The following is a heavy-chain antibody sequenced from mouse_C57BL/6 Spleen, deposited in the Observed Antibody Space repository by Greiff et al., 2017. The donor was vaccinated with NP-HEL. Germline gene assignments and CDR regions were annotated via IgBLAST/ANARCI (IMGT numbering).Heavy chain of an antibody. CDR2: IYPRSGNT. Sequence: VQLQQSGAELARPGASVKLSCKASGYTFTSYGISWVKQRTGQGLEWIGEIYPRSGNTYYNEKFKGKATLTADKSSSTAYMELRSLTSEDSAVYFCASPITTVVAYYYAMDYWGQGTSVTVSS. V-gene: IGHV1-81*01. D-gene: IGHD1-1*01. CDR1: GYTFTSYG. CDR3: ASPITTVVAYYYAMDY. J-gene: IGHJ4*01.